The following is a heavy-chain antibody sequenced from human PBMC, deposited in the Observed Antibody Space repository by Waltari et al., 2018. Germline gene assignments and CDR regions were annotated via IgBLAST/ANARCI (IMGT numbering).Heavy chain of an antibody. CDR1: GGSISSSSYY. J-gene: IGHJ4*02. CDR2: IYYSGST. D-gene: IGHD2-2*01. Sequence: QLQLQESGPGLVKPSETLSLTCTVSGGSISSSSYYWGWIRQPPGKGLEWIGSIYYSGSTFYNPSLKSRVTISVDTSKNQFSLKLSSVTAADTAVYYCARGAQYCSSTSCYPPVGIAAAGPDYWGQGTLVTVSS. CDR3: ARGAQYCSSTSCYPPVGIAAAGPDY. V-gene: IGHV4-39*07.